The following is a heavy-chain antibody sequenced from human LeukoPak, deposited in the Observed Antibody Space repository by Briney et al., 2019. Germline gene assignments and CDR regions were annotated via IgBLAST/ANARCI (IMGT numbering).Heavy chain of an antibody. CDR2: IYYSGST. V-gene: IGHV4-30-4*01. J-gene: IGHJ3*02. CDR3: ARTILRFTGEFDI. CDR1: SGSISSGDYY. Sequence: SQTLSLTYTVSSGSISSGDYYWSWIRQPPGKGLEWIGYIYYSGSTYYNPSLKSRVTISVDTSKNQFSLKLSSVTAADTAVYYCARTILRFTGEFDIWGQGTMVTVSS. D-gene: IGHD1-26*01.